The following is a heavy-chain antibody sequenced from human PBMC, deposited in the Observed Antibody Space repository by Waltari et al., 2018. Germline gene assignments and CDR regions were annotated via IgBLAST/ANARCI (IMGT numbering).Heavy chain of an antibody. CDR2: INPNSGDT. CDR1: GYPFTDSF. Sequence: QVQLVQSGAEVTKSGASVKVSCKASGYPFTDSFIHCVRHAPGQGLEWMGRINPNSGDTSYAQRFQGRVTMTGDTSITTAYMELTGLRSDDTAIYYCARSGGGTTTFGVAEWGQGSLVTVSS. V-gene: IGHV1-2*06. CDR3: ARSGGGTTTFGVAE. J-gene: IGHJ4*02. D-gene: IGHD3-3*01.